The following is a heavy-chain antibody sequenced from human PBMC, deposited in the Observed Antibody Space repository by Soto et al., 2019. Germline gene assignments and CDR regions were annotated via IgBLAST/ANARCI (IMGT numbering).Heavy chain of an antibody. J-gene: IGHJ4*02. Sequence: QVQLVQSGAEVQKPGSSVRVSCTPSGGTFSSYTISWVRQAPGQGLEWMGRIVPITGMTRYAQKFQGRLTITAVTSTTTAYPELSSLTSADSAVYFCSRGVASRVDSWGQGTQVTVSS. CDR1: GGTFSSYT. CDR3: SRGVASRVDS. V-gene: IGHV1-69*02. CDR2: IVPITGMT. D-gene: IGHD2-15*01.